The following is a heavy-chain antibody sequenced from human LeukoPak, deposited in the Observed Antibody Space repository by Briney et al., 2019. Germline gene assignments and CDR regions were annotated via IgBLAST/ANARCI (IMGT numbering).Heavy chain of an antibody. CDR3: AKTTTLVYGNFDC. D-gene: IGHD2-8*01. V-gene: IGHV3-9*01. Sequence: GGSLRLSCAVSGFTFDDYAMHWVRQVPGKGLEWVSGISWNSGTIGYADSVKGRFTISRDNAKSSLYLQMNSLRPEDTALYYCAKTTTLVYGNFDCWGQGSLVTVSS. CDR1: GFTFDDYA. J-gene: IGHJ4*02. CDR2: ISWNSGTI.